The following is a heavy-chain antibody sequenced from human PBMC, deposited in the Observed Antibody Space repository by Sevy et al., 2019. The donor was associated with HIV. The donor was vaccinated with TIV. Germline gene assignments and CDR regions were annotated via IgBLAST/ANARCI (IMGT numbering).Heavy chain of an antibody. CDR3: APARGGDDYFDY. D-gene: IGHD3-16*01. J-gene: IGHJ4*02. CDR2: ISYDGSNK. CDR1: GFTFSSYG. Sequence: GGSLRLSCAASGFTFSSYGMHWVRQAPGKGLEWVAVISYDGSNKYYADSVKGRFTISRDNSKNTLYLQMNSLRAEDTAVHYCAPARGGDDYFDYWGQGTLVTVSS. V-gene: IGHV3-30*03.